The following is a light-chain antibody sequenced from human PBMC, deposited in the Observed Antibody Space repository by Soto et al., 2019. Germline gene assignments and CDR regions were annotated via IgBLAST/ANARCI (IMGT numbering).Light chain of an antibody. CDR3: QQLNSYPRT. CDR1: QGISSY. Sequence: DIQLTQSPSFLSASIGVRVTITCRVSQGISSYLAWYQQKPGKAPKLRIYAASTLQSGVPSRFSGSGSGTEFTLTISSLQPEDFATYYCQQLNSYPRTFGQGTKVEIK. CDR2: AAS. J-gene: IGKJ1*01. V-gene: IGKV1-9*01.